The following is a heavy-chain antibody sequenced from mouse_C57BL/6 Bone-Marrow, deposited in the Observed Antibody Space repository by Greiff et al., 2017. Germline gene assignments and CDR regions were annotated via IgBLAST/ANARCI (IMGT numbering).Heavy chain of an antibody. CDR1: GFSLTSYG. J-gene: IGHJ4*01. Sequence: VKVVESGPGLVAPSQSLSITCTVSGFSLTSYGVDWVRQPPGKGLEWLGVIWGGGSTTYNSALMSRLSISKDNSKSQVFLKMNSLQTDDTAMYYCAKRVYGSSYLYYAMDYWGQGTSVTVSS. CDR3: AKRVYGSSYLYYAMDY. CDR2: IWGGGST. V-gene: IGHV2-9*01. D-gene: IGHD1-1*01.